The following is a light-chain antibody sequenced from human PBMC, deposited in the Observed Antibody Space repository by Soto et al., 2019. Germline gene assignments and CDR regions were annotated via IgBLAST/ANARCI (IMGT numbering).Light chain of an antibody. CDR3: QQYEKWPWT. V-gene: IGKV3-15*01. Sequence: IVMTQSPATVSVSPGESATLYCRASQNVTSDLAWYQQKPGQAPRLFIYRASTRATGIPARFSGSGYGTEFTLTISSLQSEDFALYYCQQYEKWPWTFGQGTKVDIK. J-gene: IGKJ1*01. CDR1: QNVTSD. CDR2: RAS.